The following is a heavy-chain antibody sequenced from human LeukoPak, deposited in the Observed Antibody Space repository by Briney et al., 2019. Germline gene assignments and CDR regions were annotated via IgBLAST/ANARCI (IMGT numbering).Heavy chain of an antibody. CDR2: ISSSGSTI. CDR1: GFTFSSYE. J-gene: IGHJ4*02. V-gene: IGHV3-48*03. Sequence: GGSLRLSCAASGFTFSSYEMNWVRQAPGKGLEWVSYISSSGSTIYYAGSVKGRFTISRDNSKNSLYLQMNSLRAEDTAVYYCARRAGAYSHPYDYWGQGTLVTVSS. CDR3: ARRAGAYSHPYDY. D-gene: IGHD4/OR15-4a*01.